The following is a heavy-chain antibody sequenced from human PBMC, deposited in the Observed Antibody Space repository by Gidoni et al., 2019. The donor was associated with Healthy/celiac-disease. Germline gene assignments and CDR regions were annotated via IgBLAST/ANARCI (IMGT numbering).Heavy chain of an antibody. D-gene: IGHD3-10*01. CDR2: IKSKTDGGTT. J-gene: IGHJ4*02. CDR1: GFTFSNAW. V-gene: IGHV3-15*01. CDR3: TTDGVINYGRYYFDY. Sequence: EVQLVESGGGLVKPGGSLRLSCAASGFTFSNAWMSWVRQAPGKGLEWVGRIKSKTDGGTTDYAAPVKGRFTISRDDSKNTLYLQMNSLKTEDTAVYYCTTDGVINYGRYYFDYWGQGTLVTVSS.